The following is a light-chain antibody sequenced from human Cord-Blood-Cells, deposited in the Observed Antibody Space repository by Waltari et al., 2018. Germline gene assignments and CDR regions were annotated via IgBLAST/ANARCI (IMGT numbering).Light chain of an antibody. V-gene: IGKV1-5*03. CDR2: KAS. CDR1: QIISSW. CDR3: QQYNSYWT. J-gene: IGKJ1*01. Sequence: DIQMTQSPSTLSASVGDRVTITCRASQIISSWLGWYQQQPGKAPKLLTYKASSVESGVPSRFSGRGSGTEFTLTISSLQPDEFATYYCQQYNSYWTFGQGTKVEIK.